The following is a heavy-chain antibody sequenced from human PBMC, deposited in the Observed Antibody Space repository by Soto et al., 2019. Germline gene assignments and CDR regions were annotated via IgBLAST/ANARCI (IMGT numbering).Heavy chain of an antibody. CDR1: GDSISGSNW. J-gene: IGHJ5*02. D-gene: IGHD6-13*01. V-gene: IGHV4-4*02. Sequence: QVQLQESGPGLVKPSGTLSLTCAVSGDSISGSNWWSWVRQSPGKGLEWIGEIYHSGNTNYNPSLKGRATISVAKSKNQFSLRLNSVTAADTAVYYCVRVVWGVPAPGTSGWFDPWGQGTLVTVSS. CDR3: VRVVWGVPAPGTSGWFDP. CDR2: IYHSGNT.